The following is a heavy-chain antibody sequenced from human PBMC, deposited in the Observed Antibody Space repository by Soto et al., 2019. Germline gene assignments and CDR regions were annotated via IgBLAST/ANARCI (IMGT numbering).Heavy chain of an antibody. CDR3: ARATREDDAFDI. V-gene: IGHV3-7*04. Sequence: GGSLRLSCAASGFTFSSYWISWVRQAPGKGLEWVANIKQDGSEKYYVDSVKGRFTISRDHAKNSLYLQMNGLRAEDAAVYYCARATREDDAFDIWGQGTMVTVSS. CDR2: IKQDGSEK. J-gene: IGHJ3*02. CDR1: GFTFSSYW. D-gene: IGHD1-1*01.